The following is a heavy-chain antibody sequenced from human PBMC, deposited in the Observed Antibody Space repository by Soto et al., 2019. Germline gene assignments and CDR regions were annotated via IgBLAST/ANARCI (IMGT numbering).Heavy chain of an antibody. Sequence: PSETLSLTCAVCGGSFSGYYWSWIRQPPGKGLEWIGEINHSGSTNYNPSLKSRVTISVDTSKNQFSLKLSSVTAADTAVYYCARGGNRFYFLLGYFDYWGQGTLVTVSS. D-gene: IGHD3-16*02. J-gene: IGHJ4*02. V-gene: IGHV4-34*01. CDR3: ARGGNRFYFLLGYFDY. CDR1: GGSFSGYY. CDR2: INHSGST.